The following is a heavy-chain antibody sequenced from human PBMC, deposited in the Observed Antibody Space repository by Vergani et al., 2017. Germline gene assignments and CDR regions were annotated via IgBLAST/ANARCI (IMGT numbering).Heavy chain of an antibody. V-gene: IGHV4-39*07. D-gene: IGHD3-9*01. CDR2: IYYSGST. J-gene: IGHJ3*02. Sequence: QLQLQESGPGLVKPSETLSLTCTVSGGSISSSSYYWGWIRQPPGKGLEWIGSIYYSGSTYYNPSLKSRVTISVDRSKNQFSLKLSSVTAADTAVYYCARADLYYDILTGYYSDAFDIWGQGTMVTVSS. CDR1: GGSISSSSYY. CDR3: ARADLYYDILTGYYSDAFDI.